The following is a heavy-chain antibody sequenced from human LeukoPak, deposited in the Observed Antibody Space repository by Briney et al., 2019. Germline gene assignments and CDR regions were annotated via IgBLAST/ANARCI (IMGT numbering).Heavy chain of an antibody. CDR3: ARADSSSYCGDY. CDR2: INPNSGGT. J-gene: IGHJ4*02. V-gene: IGHV1-2*02. CDR1: GYTFTGYY. D-gene: IGHD3-22*01. Sequence: ASVKVSCKASGYTFTGYYMHWVRQAPGQGPEWMGWINPNSGGTNCAQKFQGRVTMTRDTSISTAYMELSRLRSDDTAVYYCARADSSSYCGDYWGQGTLVTVSS.